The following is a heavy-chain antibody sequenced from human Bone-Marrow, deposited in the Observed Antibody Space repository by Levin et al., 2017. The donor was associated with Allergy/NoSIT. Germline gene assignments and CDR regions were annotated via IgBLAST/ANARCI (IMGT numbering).Heavy chain of an antibody. V-gene: IGHV1-69*13. Sequence: SVKVSCKASGGTFSTYPISWVRQSQGQGLEWMGGIIPTLGAANYAQKFQGRVTITAHESTNIVFMEMTSLRSEDTAVYYCVRALGTVSGSGDVWGQGTKITVSS. D-gene: IGHD3-16*01. CDR3: VRALGTVSGSGDV. CDR1: GGTFSTYP. J-gene: IGHJ6*02. CDR2: IIPTLGAA.